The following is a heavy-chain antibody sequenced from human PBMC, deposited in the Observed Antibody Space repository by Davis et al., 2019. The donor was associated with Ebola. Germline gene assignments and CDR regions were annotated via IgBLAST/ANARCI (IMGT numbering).Heavy chain of an antibody. CDR3: ARISETTRIPGYYYGMDV. D-gene: IGHD4-17*01. V-gene: IGHV2-26*01. CDR2: IFSNDEK. J-gene: IGHJ6*02. CDR1: GFSLSNARMG. Sequence: SGPTLVQPTETLTLTCTVPGFSLSNARMGVSWIRQPPGKALEWLPHIFSNDEKSYSTSLKSRLTISKDTSKSQVVLTMTNMDPVDTATYYCARISETTRIPGYYYGMDVWGQGTTVTVSS.